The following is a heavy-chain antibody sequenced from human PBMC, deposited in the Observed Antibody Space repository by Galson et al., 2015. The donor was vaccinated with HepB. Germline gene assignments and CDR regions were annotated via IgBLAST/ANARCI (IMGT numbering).Heavy chain of an antibody. D-gene: IGHD3-22*01. V-gene: IGHV3-7*03. CDR1: GFTFSSYW. Sequence: SLRLSCATSGFTFSSYWMAWVRQAPGKGLEWVANIKGDGSKRQNVDSVEGRFTISRDNAKSSLYLQMDSLRAGDTAVYYCARDRNYHDSSAYYDVFDLWGQGTMVSVSS. CDR2: IKGDGSKR. J-gene: IGHJ3*01. CDR3: ARDRNYHDSSAYYDVFDL.